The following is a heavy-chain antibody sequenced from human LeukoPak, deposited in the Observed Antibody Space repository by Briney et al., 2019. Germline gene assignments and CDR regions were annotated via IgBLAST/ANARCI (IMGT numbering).Heavy chain of an antibody. V-gene: IGHV3-7*01. CDR1: GFSFSRYC. CDR3: AKAGGDIKYRHFDF. Sequence: GGPLRLSCAASGFSFSRYCMNCVRQAPGKGLEWVAIIREDGGETYYVDSVKGRFTISRDNAKTSLYLQMNSLRVEDTAVYYCAKAGGDIKYRHFDFWGQGTLVTVSS. D-gene: IGHD2-2*01. CDR2: IREDGGET. J-gene: IGHJ4*02.